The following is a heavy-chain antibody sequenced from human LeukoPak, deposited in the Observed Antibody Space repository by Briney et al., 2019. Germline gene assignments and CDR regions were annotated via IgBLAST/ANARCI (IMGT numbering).Heavy chain of an antibody. CDR3: ARGHLYDYSTTCCYFDY. D-gene: IGHD5-12*01. V-gene: IGHV5-51*01. CDR2: IYPGDSDT. CDR1: GYSFTSYW. Sequence: GESLKISCKGSGYSFTSYWIGWVRQMPGKGLEWMGIIYPGDSDTRYSPSFQGQVTISADKSIGTAYLQWNSLKASDTAMYYCARGHLYDYSTTCCYFDYWGQGTLVTVSS. J-gene: IGHJ4*02.